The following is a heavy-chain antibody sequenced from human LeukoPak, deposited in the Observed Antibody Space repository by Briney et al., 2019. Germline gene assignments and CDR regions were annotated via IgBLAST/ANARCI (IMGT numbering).Heavy chain of an antibody. J-gene: IGHJ3*02. D-gene: IGHD3-22*01. CDR1: RASVSSYY. V-gene: IGHV4-59*02. CDR2: TYISGRS. CDR3: ATFSYYYDSNGYHDALDI. Sequence: MPSETLSLTCSVSRASVSSYYWTWLRQPPGKGLEWIGYTYISGRSNYNPPLKSRVTMSVDTSKNQFSLKLTSVTAADTAVYYCATFSYYYDSNGYHDALDIWGQGTMVTVSS.